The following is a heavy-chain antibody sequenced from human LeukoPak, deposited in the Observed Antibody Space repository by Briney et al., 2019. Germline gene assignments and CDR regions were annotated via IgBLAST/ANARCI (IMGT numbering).Heavy chain of an antibody. CDR3: ARGIFYGGRNQYIWLDL. Sequence: PSETLPLTCAVYRGPFRGFFWSWIRQAPGKGLEWIGEVSHSGSSNYNPSLKRRINISLDTSKSQFSLRLTSVTAADTAVYYCARGIFYGGRNQYIWLDLWGQGTLVTVSS. CDR2: VSHSGSS. CDR1: RGPFRGFF. J-gene: IGHJ5*02. V-gene: IGHV4-34*01. D-gene: IGHD4-23*01.